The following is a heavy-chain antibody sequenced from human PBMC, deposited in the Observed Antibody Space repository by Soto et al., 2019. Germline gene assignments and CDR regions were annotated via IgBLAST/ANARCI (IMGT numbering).Heavy chain of an antibody. CDR3: ARARIVGATTDWFDP. J-gene: IGHJ5*02. CDR1: GYSISSGYY. V-gene: IGHV4-38-2*01. Sequence: LSLTCAVSGYSISSGYYWGWIRQPPGKGLEWIGSIYHSGSTYYNPSLKSRVTISVDTSKNQFSLKLSSVTAADTAVYYCARARIVGATTDWFDPWGQGTLVTVS. CDR2: IYHSGST. D-gene: IGHD1-26*01.